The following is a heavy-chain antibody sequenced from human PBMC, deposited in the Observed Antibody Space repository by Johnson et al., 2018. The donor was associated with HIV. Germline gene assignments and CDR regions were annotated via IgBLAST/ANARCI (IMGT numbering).Heavy chain of an antibody. CDR2: INWNGSTI. J-gene: IGHJ3*02. D-gene: IGHD6-6*01. CDR1: GLSFNNYG. V-gene: IGHV3-48*04. CDR3: ARSGAASIAARGDAFDI. Sequence: VQLVESGGGVVQPGKSLTLSCVVSGLSFNNYGIHWVRQAPGKGLEWVSGINWNGSTIYYADSVKGRFTISRDNAKNSLYLKMNSLRAEDTAVYYCARSGAASIAARGDAFDIWGQGTMVTVSS.